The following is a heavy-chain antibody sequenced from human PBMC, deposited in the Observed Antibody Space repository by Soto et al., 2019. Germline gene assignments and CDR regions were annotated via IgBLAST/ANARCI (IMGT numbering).Heavy chain of an antibody. CDR3: ARDRIWFGESSYYYGMDV. J-gene: IGHJ6*02. D-gene: IGHD3-10*01. CDR2: ISAYNGNT. Sequence: GASVKVSCKASGYTFTSYGISWVRQAPGQGLEWMGWISAYNGNTNYAQKLQGRVTMTTDTSTSTAYMELRSLRSDDTAVYYCARDRIWFGESSYYYGMDVWGQGTTVTVS. CDR1: GYTFTSYG. V-gene: IGHV1-18*04.